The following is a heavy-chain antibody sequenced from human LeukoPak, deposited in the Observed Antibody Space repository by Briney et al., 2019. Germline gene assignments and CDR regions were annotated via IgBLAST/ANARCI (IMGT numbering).Heavy chain of an antibody. J-gene: IGHJ4*02. V-gene: IGHV3-20*04. CDR3: ARGPDIVVVVAAEDYFDY. CDR2: INWNGGST. D-gene: IGHD2-15*01. CDR1: GFTFDDYG. Sequence: GGSLRLSCAAAGFTFDDYGMSWVRQAPGKGLEWGSGINWNGGSTVYADSVKGRFTICRDKAKNSLYVQMNSLRGGERALYYCARGPDIVVVVAAEDYFDYWGQGTLVTVSS.